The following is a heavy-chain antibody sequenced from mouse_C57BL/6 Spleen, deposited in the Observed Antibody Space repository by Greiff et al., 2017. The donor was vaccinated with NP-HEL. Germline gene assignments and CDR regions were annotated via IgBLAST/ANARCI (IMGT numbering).Heavy chain of an antibody. D-gene: IGHD4-1*02. V-gene: IGHV5-4*01. CDR3: ARSTGTDYAMDY. CDR2: ISDGGSYT. CDR1: GFTFSSYA. Sequence: EVHLVESGGGLVKPGGSLKLSCAASGFTFSSYAMSWVRQTPEKRLEWVATISDGGSYTYYPDNVKGRFTISRDNAKNNLYLQMSHLKSEDTALYDCARSTGTDYAMDYWGQGTSVTVSS. J-gene: IGHJ4*01.